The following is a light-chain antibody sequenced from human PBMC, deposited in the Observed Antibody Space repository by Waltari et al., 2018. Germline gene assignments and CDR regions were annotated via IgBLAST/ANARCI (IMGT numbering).Light chain of an antibody. CDR2: EVS. Sequence: QSALTQPASVSGSPGQSITISCTGTSGDIGGYNYVSWYQHHPGKVPKLIIFEVSDRPSGVSNRVSGSQSGNTASLTISGLQAEDEADYYCSSYSTSSTLVVFGGGTKLTVL. CDR3: SSYSTSSTLVV. J-gene: IGLJ2*01. V-gene: IGLV2-14*01. CDR1: SGDIGGYNY.